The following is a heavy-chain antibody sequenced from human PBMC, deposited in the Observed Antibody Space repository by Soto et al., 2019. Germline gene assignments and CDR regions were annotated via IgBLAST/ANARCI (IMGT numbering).Heavy chain of an antibody. V-gene: IGHV1-18*01. D-gene: IGHD3-10*01. J-gene: IGHJ6*02. Sequence: QVQLVQSGAEVKKPGASVKVSCEASGYTFTTYGISWVRQAPGQGLEWRGWIGPYNGNTNYAQKFQGRVTMTTDTSPSADYMDLRSLRSDDTAVYYCARGAPSRAYGMDVWGQGTTVTGSS. CDR3: ARGAPSRAYGMDV. CDR1: GYTFTTYG. CDR2: IGPYNGNT.